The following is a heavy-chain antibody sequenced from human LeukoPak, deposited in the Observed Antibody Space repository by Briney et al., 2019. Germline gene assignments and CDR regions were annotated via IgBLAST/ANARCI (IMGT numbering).Heavy chain of an antibody. Sequence: GGSLRLSCAASGFTFSGSAIHWVRQASGKGLEWVGRIRSKANSYATAYAASVKGRFTISRNDSKNTAYLQMNSLKTEDTAVYYCTRPSNPKSFGPEYYFDYWGQGTLVTVSS. CDR2: IRSKANSYAT. J-gene: IGHJ4*02. V-gene: IGHV3-73*01. CDR3: TRPSNPKSFGPEYYFDY. CDR1: GFTFSGSA. D-gene: IGHD3-16*01.